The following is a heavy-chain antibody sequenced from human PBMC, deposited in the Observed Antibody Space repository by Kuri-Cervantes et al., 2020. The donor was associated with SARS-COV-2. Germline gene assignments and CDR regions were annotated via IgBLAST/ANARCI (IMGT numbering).Heavy chain of an antibody. CDR1: GFSLSTSGVG. Sequence: SGPTLVKPTQTLTLTCTFSGFSLSTSGVGVGWIRQPPGKALEWLALIYWDDDKRYGPSLKSRLTITKDTSKNQVVLTVTNVDPVDTATYYCAHMMGPGIPHPAPYFDYWGQGTPVTVSS. CDR2: IYWDDDK. J-gene: IGHJ4*02. D-gene: IGHD2-21*01. V-gene: IGHV2-5*05. CDR3: AHMMGPGIPHPAPYFDY.